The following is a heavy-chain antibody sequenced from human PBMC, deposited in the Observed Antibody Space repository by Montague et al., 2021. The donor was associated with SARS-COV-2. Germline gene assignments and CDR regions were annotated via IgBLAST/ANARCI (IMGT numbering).Heavy chain of an antibody. CDR3: TRARSKAIDY. CDR2: IFHGGTS. Sequence: SETLSLTCAVSGESMTRSWWTWVRQSPGQRLQWIGEIFHGGTSRSNYNPALKSRVTISIDMSKNQFFLRLSSVTAADTALYFCTRARSKAIDYWGQGALVTVSS. CDR1: GESMTRSW. D-gene: IGHD2/OR15-2a*01. V-gene: IGHV4-4*02. J-gene: IGHJ4*02.